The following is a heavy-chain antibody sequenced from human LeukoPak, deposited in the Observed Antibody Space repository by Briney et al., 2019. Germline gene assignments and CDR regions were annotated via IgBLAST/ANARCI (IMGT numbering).Heavy chain of an antibody. V-gene: IGHV3-7*01. Sequence: GGSLRLSCAAPGFSFSSNWMGWVRQAPGKGLEWVAHIKRDGSQKYYLDSVKGRFTISRDNAKNSLYLQMNSLRVEDTAVYYCARLGLEVGGPNWFDPWGQGSLVTVSS. CDR2: IKRDGSQK. J-gene: IGHJ5*02. CDR3: ARLGLEVGGPNWFDP. CDR1: GFSFSSNW. D-gene: IGHD1-1*01.